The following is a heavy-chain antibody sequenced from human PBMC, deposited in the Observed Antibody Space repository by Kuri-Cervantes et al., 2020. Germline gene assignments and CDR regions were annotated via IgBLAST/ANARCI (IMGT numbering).Heavy chain of an antibody. CDR2: IRSSSSTI. J-gene: IGHJ4*02. Sequence: GGSLRLSCAASGFTFSSYGMHWVRQAPGKGLEWVSYIRSSSSTIYYVDSVKGRFTISRDNSKNTLYLQMNSLRAEDTAVYYCAGSIVVVPAALDYWGQGTLVTVSS. CDR1: GFTFSSYG. CDR3: AGSIVVVPAALDY. D-gene: IGHD2-2*01. V-gene: IGHV3-48*01.